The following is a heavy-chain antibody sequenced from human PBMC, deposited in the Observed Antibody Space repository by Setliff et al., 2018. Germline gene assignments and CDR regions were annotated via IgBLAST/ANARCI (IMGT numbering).Heavy chain of an antibody. V-gene: IGHV4-39*07. D-gene: IGHD3-3*01. CDR1: GDSISSSSYH. CDR3: ARVRVVQGYYEFDH. Sequence: PSETLSLTCSLSGDSISSSSYHWGWIRQSPGKGPEWIGNIYYNGDTNRNPSLKSRVTVSVDTSRDQFSLSLSSATAADTAIYYCARVRVVQGYYEFDHWGQGTLVTVSS. CDR2: IYYNGDT. J-gene: IGHJ4*02.